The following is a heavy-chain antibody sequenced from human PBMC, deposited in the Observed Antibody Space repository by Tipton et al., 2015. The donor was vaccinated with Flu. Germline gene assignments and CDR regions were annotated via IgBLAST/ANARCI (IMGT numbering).Heavy chain of an antibody. CDR1: GGSFSSYY. J-gene: IGHJ4*02. CDR2: IYYSGST. V-gene: IGHV4-59*01. Sequence: LRLSCTVSGGSFSSYYWSWIRQPPGKRPEWIGHIYYSGSTNYNPALQSRVTISVDTSKNQFSLRLSSVTAADTAVYFCAADHYFGSGSYYWGQGKMVTVSS. D-gene: IGHD3-10*01. CDR3: AADHYFGSGSYY.